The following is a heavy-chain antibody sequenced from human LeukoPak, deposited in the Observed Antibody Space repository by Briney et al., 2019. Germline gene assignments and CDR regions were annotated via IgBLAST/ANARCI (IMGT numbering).Heavy chain of an antibody. J-gene: IGHJ4*02. Sequence: GGSLRLSCAASGFTFSSYSMDWVRQAPGKGLEWVSSISSSSSYIYYADSMKGRFTISRDNAKNSLYLQMNSLRAEDTAVYYCARFLGSSRAFDYWGQGTLVTVSS. CDR3: ARFLGSSRAFDY. CDR1: GFTFSSYS. D-gene: IGHD6-13*01. CDR2: ISSSSSYI. V-gene: IGHV3-21*01.